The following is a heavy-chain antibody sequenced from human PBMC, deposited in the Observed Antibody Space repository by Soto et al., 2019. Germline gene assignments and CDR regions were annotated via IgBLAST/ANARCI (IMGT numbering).Heavy chain of an antibody. J-gene: IGHJ6*02. CDR1: GFTFSNAW. CDR3: TTASTVTSFHSYYYYYGMDV. V-gene: IGHV3-15*07. Sequence: GGSLRLSCAASGFTFSNAWMNWVRQAPGKGLEWVGRIKSKTDGGTTDYAAPVKGRFTISRDDSKNTLYLQMNSLKTEDTAVYYCTTASTVTSFHSYYYYYGMDVWGQGTTVTVSS. D-gene: IGHD4-17*01. CDR2: IKSKTDGGTT.